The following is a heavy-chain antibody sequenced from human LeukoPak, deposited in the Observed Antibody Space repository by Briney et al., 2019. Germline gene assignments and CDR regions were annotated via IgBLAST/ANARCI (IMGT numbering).Heavy chain of an antibody. CDR2: ISGSGGST. CDR1: GFNFSSYA. D-gene: IGHD6-19*01. J-gene: IGHJ1*01. Sequence: GGSLRLSCAASGFNFSSYAMSWVRQAPGKGLEWVSAISGSGGSTYYADSVKGRFTISRDNSKNTLYLQMNSLRAEDTAVYYCAKDPNSSGWYGAEYFQHWGQGTLVTVSS. CDR3: AKDPNSSGWYGAEYFQH. V-gene: IGHV3-23*01.